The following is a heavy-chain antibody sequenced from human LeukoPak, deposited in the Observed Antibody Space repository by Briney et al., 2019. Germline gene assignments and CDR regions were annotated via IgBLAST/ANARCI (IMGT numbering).Heavy chain of an antibody. CDR1: GGSISSYY. CDR3: ARDGGYSYGYYYFDY. D-gene: IGHD5-18*01. J-gene: IGHJ4*02. CDR2: IYTSRST. V-gene: IGHV4-4*07. Sequence: SETLSLTCTVSGGSISSYYWSWIRQPAGKGLEWIGRIYTSRSTNYNPSLKSRVTMSVDTSKNQFSLKLGSVTAADTAVYYCARDGGYSYGYYYFDYWGQGTLVTVSS.